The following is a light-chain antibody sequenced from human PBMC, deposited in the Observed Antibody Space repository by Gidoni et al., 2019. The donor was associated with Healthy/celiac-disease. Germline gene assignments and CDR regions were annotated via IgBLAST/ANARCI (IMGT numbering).Light chain of an antibody. J-gene: IGKJ4*01. CDR2: AAS. CDR1: QGISSW. Sequence: DLQMTQPPSSVSASVGDRVTITCRASQGISSWLCWYQQKPGKAPKLLIYAASSLQSGVPSRFSGSGSGTDFTLTISSLQPEDFATYYCQQANSFPLTFGGGTKVEIK. CDR3: QQANSFPLT. V-gene: IGKV1-12*01.